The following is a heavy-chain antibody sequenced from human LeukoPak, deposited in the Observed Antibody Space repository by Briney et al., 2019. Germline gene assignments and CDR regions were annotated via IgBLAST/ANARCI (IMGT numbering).Heavy chain of an antibody. V-gene: IGHV4-39*01. CDR2: IYYSGST. CDR1: GGSISSSSYY. J-gene: IGHJ4*02. Sequence: PSETLSLTCTVSGGSISSSSYYWGWIRQPPGKGLGWIGSIYYSGSTYYNPSLKSRVTISVDTSKNQFSLKLSSVTAADTAVYYCARRYYYDSSGYYQGYYFDYWGQGTLVTVSP. CDR3: ARRYYYDSSGYYQGYYFDY. D-gene: IGHD3-22*01.